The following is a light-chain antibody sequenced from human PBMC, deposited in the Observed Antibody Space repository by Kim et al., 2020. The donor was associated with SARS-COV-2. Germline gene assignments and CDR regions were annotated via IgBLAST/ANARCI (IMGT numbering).Light chain of an antibody. V-gene: IGLV6-57*03. CDR2: EDD. J-gene: IGLJ2*01. CDR1: GGSIDDNY. CDR3: QSYNRDNVL. Sequence: GKTVTISCTRSGGSIDDNYVQWYQQRPGGVPTTVIYEDDQRPSGVSDRFSGSIDNSSNSASLTISGLRTEDVADYYCQSYNRDNVLFGGGTQLTVL.